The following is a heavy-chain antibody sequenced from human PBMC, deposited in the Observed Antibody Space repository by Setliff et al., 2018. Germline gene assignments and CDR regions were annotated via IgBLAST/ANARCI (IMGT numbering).Heavy chain of an antibody. CDR1: GYSISSGYY. CDR3: ASGLNWLSSTEFDY. Sequence: SETLSLTCTVSGYSISSGYYWGWIRQPPGKGLEWIGCIYYSGSTYYNPSLKSRATISLDTSKNQFSLKLTSVTAADTVVYYCASGLNWLSSTEFDYWGQGTLVTVSS. CDR2: IYYSGST. J-gene: IGHJ4*02. V-gene: IGHV4-38-2*02. D-gene: IGHD1-20*01.